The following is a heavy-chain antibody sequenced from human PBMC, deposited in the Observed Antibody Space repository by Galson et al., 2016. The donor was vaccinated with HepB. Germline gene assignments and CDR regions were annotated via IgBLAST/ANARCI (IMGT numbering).Heavy chain of an antibody. J-gene: IGHJ6*02. V-gene: IGHV1-18*01. CDR3: ALALEQWLVRGDDYYYHGMDV. CDR1: GYTFTSYG. CDR2: ISAHNGDP. D-gene: IGHD6-19*01. Sequence: SVKVSCKASGYTFTSYGISWVRQAPGQGLEWMGWISAHNGDPTSAPPLPFLFPLPPSPSPLPAALALRRLRSAATAVYSCALALEQWLVRGDDYYYHGMDVWGQGTTVTVSS.